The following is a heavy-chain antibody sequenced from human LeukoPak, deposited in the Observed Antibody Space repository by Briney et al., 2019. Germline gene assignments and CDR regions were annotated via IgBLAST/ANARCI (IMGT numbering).Heavy chain of an antibody. CDR3: ARARVPRDAFDI. CDR1: GYTFTGYD. CDR2: MNPDSGDT. Sequence: GASVKVSCKASGYTFTGYDINWVRQATGQGLEWMGWMNPDSGDTGYAHKFQGRVTITRNTSISTAYMELSSLRSEDTAVYYCARARVPRDAFDIWGQGTMVTVSS. V-gene: IGHV1-8*03. D-gene: IGHD3-10*01. J-gene: IGHJ3*02.